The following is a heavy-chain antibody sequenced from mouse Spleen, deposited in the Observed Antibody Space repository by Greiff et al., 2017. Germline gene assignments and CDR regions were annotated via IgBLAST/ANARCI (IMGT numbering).Heavy chain of an antibody. CDR3: ANNGNSPYDFDY. Sequence: VQLLESGPELVKPGASVKISCKASGYAFSSSWMNWVKQRPGKGLEWIGRIYPGDGDTNYNGKFKGKATLTADKSSSTAYMQLSSLTSEDSAVYVCANNGNSPYDFDYWGQGTTLTVSS. D-gene: IGHD2-1*01. CDR1: GYAFSSSW. J-gene: IGHJ2*01. CDR2: IYPGDGDT. V-gene: IGHV1-82*01.